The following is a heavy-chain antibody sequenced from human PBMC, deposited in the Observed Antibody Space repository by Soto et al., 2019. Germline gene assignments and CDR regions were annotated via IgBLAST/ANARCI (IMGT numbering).Heavy chain of an antibody. V-gene: IGHV4-34*01. CDR3: ATRTYCSSTSCYKDIWFDP. CDR2: INHSGST. J-gene: IGHJ5*02. D-gene: IGHD2-2*02. CDR1: GGSFSGYY. Sequence: SETLSLTCAVYGGSFSGYYWSWIRQPPGKGLEWIGEINHSGSTNYNPSLKSRVTISVDTSKNQFSLKLSSVTAADTAVYYCATRTYCSSTSCYKDIWFDPWGQGTLVTVSS.